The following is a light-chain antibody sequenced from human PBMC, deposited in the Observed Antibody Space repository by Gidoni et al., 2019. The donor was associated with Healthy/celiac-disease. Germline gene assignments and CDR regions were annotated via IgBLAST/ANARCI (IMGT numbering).Light chain of an antibody. CDR2: KDS. CDR3: QSADSSGTYVV. CDR1: ALPKQY. V-gene: IGLV3-25*03. J-gene: IGLJ2*01. Sequence: YELTQPPSVSVSPGQTARITCSGDALPKQYAYWYQQKPGQAPVLVIYKDSERPSGIPERFSGSSSGTTVTLTISGVQAEDEADYYCQSADSSGTYVVFGGGTKLTVL.